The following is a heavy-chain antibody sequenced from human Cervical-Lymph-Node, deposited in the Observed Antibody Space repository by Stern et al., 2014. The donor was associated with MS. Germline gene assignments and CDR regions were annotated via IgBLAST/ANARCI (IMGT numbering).Heavy chain of an antibody. CDR1: GYTLTNYG. Sequence: VQLVESGAEVKKPGATVKVSCKASGYTLTNYGINWVRQAPGQGLEWMGWISAYNGNTNYAPKFQGRVTLNTDTSTTTAFMDLRSLRFDDTAIYYCAGYYYHGMDVWGQGTTVTVSS. J-gene: IGHJ6*02. CDR3: AGYYYHGMDV. CDR2: ISAYNGNT. V-gene: IGHV1-18*04.